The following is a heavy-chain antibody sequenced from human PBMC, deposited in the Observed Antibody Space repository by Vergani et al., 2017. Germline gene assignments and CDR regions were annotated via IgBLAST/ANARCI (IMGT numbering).Heavy chain of an antibody. V-gene: IGHV3-23*04. CDR2: LSASDRRT. D-gene: IGHD2-2*01. CDR3: ASSKDPGTFDY. Sequence: EVQLVQSGGALVQPGGSLRLSCAASGFTFIMHAMSWVRQAPGKGLEWVSTLSASDRRTHYADSVKGRFIISRDNSKNTLYLQMNSLRAEDTAVYYCASSKDPGTFDYWGQGTLVTVSS. CDR1: GFTFIMHA. J-gene: IGHJ4*02.